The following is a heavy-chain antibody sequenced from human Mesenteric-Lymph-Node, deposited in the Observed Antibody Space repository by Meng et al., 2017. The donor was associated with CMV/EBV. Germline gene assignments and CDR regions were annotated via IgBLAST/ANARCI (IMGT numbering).Heavy chain of an antibody. CDR2: INPNNGGT. V-gene: IGHV1-2*04. D-gene: IGHD2-15*01. J-gene: IGHJ6*02. CDR3: ARRWTLGYCSGGSCPEDYYGMDV. Sequence: YMHWVRQAPGQGLEWMGWINPNNGGTNYAQKFQGWVTMTRDTSISTAYMELSRLRSDDTAVYYCARRWTLGYCSGGSCPEDYYGMDVWGQGTMVTVSS. CDR1: Y.